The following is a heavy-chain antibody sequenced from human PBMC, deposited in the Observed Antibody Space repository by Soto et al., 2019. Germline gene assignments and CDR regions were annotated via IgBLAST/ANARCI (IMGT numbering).Heavy chain of an antibody. CDR2: INTSNDNK. D-gene: IGHD2-15*01. Sequence: VASVKVSSKASGYTFTNYGISWVRQAPGEGLEWVGWINTSNDNKLYAQKLQGRLTLTTDTSTSTAYMDLTTLRSDDTAVYFCARDPGAASFDFWAQGTLVTVSS. J-gene: IGHJ4*02. CDR1: GYTFTNYG. V-gene: IGHV1-18*01. CDR3: ARDPGAASFDF.